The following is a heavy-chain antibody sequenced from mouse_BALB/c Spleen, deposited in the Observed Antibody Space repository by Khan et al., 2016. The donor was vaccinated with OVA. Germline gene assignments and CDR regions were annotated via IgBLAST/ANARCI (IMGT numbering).Heavy chain of an antibody. J-gene: IGHJ3*01. CDR2: ISSGGDYT. CDR3: ASHLTGSFAY. Sequence: EVELVESGGDLVKPGGSLKLSCAASGFSFSSYSMSWVRQTPDKRLEWVATISSGGDYTYYPDIVKGRFTISRDNAKKTLYLKMSSLKSEHTAMYYWASHLTGSFAYWGQGTLVTVSA. CDR1: GFSFSSYS. V-gene: IGHV5-6*01. D-gene: IGHD4-1*01.